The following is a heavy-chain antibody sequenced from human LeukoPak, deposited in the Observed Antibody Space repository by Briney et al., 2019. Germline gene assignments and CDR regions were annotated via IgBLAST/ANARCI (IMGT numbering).Heavy chain of an antibody. J-gene: IGHJ4*02. Sequence: SETLSLTCAVSGGSVNSDLYYWSWGRQPPGKGLEWIGYIYYSGSTNYNPSLKSRVTISVDTSKNQFSLKLSSVTAADTAVYYCARQVLRYFDWSPRAYFDYWGQGTLVTVSS. D-gene: IGHD3-9*01. CDR2: IYYSGST. CDR3: ARQVLRYFDWSPRAYFDY. V-gene: IGHV4-61*01. CDR1: GGSVNSDLYY.